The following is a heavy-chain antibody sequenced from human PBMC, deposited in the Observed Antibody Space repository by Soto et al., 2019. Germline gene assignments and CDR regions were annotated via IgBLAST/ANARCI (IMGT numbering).Heavy chain of an antibody. CDR3: VRTGWKPADY. D-gene: IGHD1-1*01. CDR1: GFTFNRHW. Sequence: EVQLVESGGGLVQPGGSLRLSCAVSGFTFNRHWMSWVRQTPGKGLEWVASIKEDGSEKSYVDSVKGRFTISRDNAKNSLFLQMCSLRVEDTAVYFCVRTGWKPADYWGQGTLVTVSS. CDR2: IKEDGSEK. V-gene: IGHV3-7*01. J-gene: IGHJ4*02.